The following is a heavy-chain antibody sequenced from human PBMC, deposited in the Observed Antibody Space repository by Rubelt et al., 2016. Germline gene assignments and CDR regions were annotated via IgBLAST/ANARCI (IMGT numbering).Heavy chain of an antibody. V-gene: IGHV4-31*03. CDR2: IYYSGST. CDR1: GGSISSGGYY. Sequence: QVQLQESGPGLVKPSQTLSLTCTVSGGSISSGGYYWSWIRQHPGKGLEWIGYIYYSGSTYYNPSLKSRVTISVDTSKNQFSLKVSSGIAADTAVYYVARAEDSGYDSVAVDSWGQGTMVTVSS. CDR3: ARAEDSGYDSVAVDS. D-gene: IGHD5-12*01. J-gene: IGHJ3*02.